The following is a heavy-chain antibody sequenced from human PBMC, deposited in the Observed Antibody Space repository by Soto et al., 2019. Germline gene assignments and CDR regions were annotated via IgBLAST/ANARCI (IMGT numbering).Heavy chain of an antibody. CDR1: GFTFSSYW. J-gene: IGHJ4*02. V-gene: IGHV3-7*01. Sequence: GGSLRLSCAASGFTFSSYWMSWVRQAPGKGLEWVANIKQDGSEKYYVDSVKGRFTISRDNAKNSLYLQMNSLRAEDTAVYYCARDLRPGRAEQSLDYWGQGTLVTVSS. CDR3: ARDLRPGRAEQSLDY. CDR2: IKQDGSEK. D-gene: IGHD3-10*01.